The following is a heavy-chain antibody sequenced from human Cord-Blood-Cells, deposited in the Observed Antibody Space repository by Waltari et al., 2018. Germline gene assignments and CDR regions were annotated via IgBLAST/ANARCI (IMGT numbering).Heavy chain of an antibody. J-gene: IGHJ6*02. V-gene: IGHV1-2*04. Sequence: QVQLVQSAAEVKKPGASVKVSCKASGYPFTGYDMHWVRQAPGQGLEWMGWINPNSGGTNYAQKFQGWVTMTRDTSISTAYMELSRLRSDDTAVYYCARGVPTGTTAVVISGGMDVWGQGTTVTVSS. D-gene: IGHD1-1*01. CDR3: ARGVPTGTTAVVISGGMDV. CDR2: INPNSGGT. CDR1: GYPFTGYD.